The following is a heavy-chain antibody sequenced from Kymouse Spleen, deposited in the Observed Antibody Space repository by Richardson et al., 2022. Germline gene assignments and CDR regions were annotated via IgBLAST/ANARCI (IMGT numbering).Heavy chain of an antibody. V-gene: IGHV2-70*d01. J-gene: IGHJ6*02. CDR3: ARIRGVRGVIACITTTTTVWTS. D-gene: IGHD3-10*01. CDR1: GFSLSTSGMC. Sequence: QVTLRESGPALVKPTQTLTLTCTFSGFSLSTSGMCVRWVRQPPGKALEWLALIDWDDDKYYSTSLKTRLTISKDTSKNQVVLTMTNMDPVDTATYYCARIRGVRGVIACITTTTTVWTSGAKGPRSPSPQ. CDR2: IDWDDDK.